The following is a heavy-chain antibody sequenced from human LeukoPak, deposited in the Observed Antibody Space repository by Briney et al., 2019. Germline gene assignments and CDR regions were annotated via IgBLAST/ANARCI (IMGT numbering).Heavy chain of an antibody. V-gene: IGHV3-15*01. CDR2: IKSKTDGGTT. CDR3: ARESTYYYDSSGYSFASSYLDY. Sequence: GGSLRLSCAASGFTFSSHAMHWVRQAPGKGLEWVGRIKSKTDGGTTDYAAPVKGRFTISRDDSKNTLYLQMNSLRAEDTAVYYCARESTYYYDSSGYSFASSYLDYWGQGTLVTVSS. CDR1: GFTFSSHA. J-gene: IGHJ4*02. D-gene: IGHD3-22*01.